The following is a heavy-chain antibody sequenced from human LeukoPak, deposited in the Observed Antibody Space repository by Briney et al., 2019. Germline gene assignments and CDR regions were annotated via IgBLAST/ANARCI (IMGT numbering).Heavy chain of an antibody. CDR2: ISGSGGRT. CDR1: GFTFSTYA. J-gene: IGHJ4*02. CDR3: AKNYYDILTALIG. Sequence: PGGSLRLSCAASGFTFSTYAMSWVRQAPAKGLEWVSTISGSGGRTYSVDSVKGRFTISRDNSKNTLYLQMNSLRAEDTAVYYCAKNYYDILTALIGWGQGSLVTVSS. D-gene: IGHD3-9*01. V-gene: IGHV3-23*01.